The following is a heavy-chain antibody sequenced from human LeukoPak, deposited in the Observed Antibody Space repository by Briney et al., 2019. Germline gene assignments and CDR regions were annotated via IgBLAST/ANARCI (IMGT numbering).Heavy chain of an antibody. CDR2: IYTSGST. V-gene: IGHV4-39*07. J-gene: IGHJ4*02. Sequence: SETLSLTCTVSGGSISSSSYYWGWIRQPPGKGLEWIGRIYTSGSTNYNPSLKSRVTMSVDTSKNQFSLKLSSVTAADTVVYYCAREAGSSSHFDYWGQGTLVTVSS. CDR3: AREAGSSSHFDY. CDR1: GGSISSSSYY. D-gene: IGHD6-6*01.